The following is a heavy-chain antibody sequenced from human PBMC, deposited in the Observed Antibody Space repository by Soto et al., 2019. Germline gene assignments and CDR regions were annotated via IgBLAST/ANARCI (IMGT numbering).Heavy chain of an antibody. CDR3: VRCGGYDPFDY. J-gene: IGHJ4*02. Sequence: SCTVSVASISYGGLSWSWIRQEPGKGLERIGYISHLENTYFHPSFKSRLTISIDRSRNHFSLNLSSVTAADRAVYYCVRCGGYDPFDYWGQGVMVTVSS. CDR1: VASISYGGLS. CDR2: ISHLENT. V-gene: IGHV4-30-2*01. D-gene: IGHD5-12*01.